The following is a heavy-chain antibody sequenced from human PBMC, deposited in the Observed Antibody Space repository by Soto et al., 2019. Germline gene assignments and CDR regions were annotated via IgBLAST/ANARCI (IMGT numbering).Heavy chain of an antibody. J-gene: IGHJ3*02. CDR2: IRDGGEST. CDR3: APHVHCSGGSCHYDAFDI. D-gene: IGHD2-15*01. CDR1: GFIFGNYM. Sequence: EVQLLESGGVLVQPGESLRLSCAFSGFIFGNYMMTWVRQAPGKGLEWFSTIRDGGESTYYADSVKGRFTISRDNSKNTLYLHMDSLGVEDTAVYYCAPHVHCSGGSCHYDAFDIRGQGTMVTVSS. V-gene: IGHV3-23*01.